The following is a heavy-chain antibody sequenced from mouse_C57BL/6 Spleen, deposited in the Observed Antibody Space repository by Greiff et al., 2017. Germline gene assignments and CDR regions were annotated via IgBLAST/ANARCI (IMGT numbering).Heavy chain of an antibody. J-gene: IGHJ4*01. CDR2: ISYDGSN. Sequence: EVKLMESGPGLVKPSQSLSLTCSVTGYSITSGYYWNWIRQFPGNKLEWMGYISYDGSNNYNPSLKNRISLTRDTSKNQFFLKLNSVTTEDTATYYCARENYGNYGRNAMDYWGQGTSVTVSS. D-gene: IGHD2-1*01. CDR3: ARENYGNYGRNAMDY. CDR1: GYSITSGYY. V-gene: IGHV3-6*01.